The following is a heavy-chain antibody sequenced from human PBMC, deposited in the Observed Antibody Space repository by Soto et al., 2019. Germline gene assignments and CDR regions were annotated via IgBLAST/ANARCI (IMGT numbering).Heavy chain of an antibody. CDR3: ATTIRRGIAARFYFDY. Sequence: PGGSLRLSCAASGFTFSSYSMNWVRQAPGKGLERVSYISSSSSTIYYADSVKGRFTISRDNAKNSLYLQMNSLRAEDTAVYYCATTIRRGIAARFYFDYWGQGTLVTVSS. D-gene: IGHD6-6*01. CDR2: ISSSSSTI. J-gene: IGHJ4*02. CDR1: GFTFSSYS. V-gene: IGHV3-48*01.